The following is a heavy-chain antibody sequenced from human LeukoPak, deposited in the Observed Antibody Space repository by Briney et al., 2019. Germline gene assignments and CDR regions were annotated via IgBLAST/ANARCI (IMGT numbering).Heavy chain of an antibody. CDR1: GYTFTGYY. D-gene: IGHD3-16*02. CDR2: INPNSEGT. J-gene: IGHJ4*02. Sequence: ASVKVSCKASGYTFTGYYMHWVRQAPGQGLEWMGWINPNSEGTNYAQKFQGTVTITRDTSINTAYMELSRLRSDDTAVYYCASSTSDMITFGGVIVPYYWDRGTLVTVSS. V-gene: IGHV1-2*02. CDR3: ASSTSDMITFGGVIVPYY.